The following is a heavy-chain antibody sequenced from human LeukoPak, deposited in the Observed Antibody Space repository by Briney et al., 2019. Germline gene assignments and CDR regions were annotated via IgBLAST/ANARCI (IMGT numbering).Heavy chain of an antibody. J-gene: IGHJ4*02. V-gene: IGHV3-30*04. CDR1: GFTFSSYA. Sequence: GGSLRPSCAASGFTFSSYAMHWVRQAPGKGLEWVAVISYDGSNKYYADSVKGRFTISRDNSKNTLYLQMNSLRAEDTAVYYCARGGRYYYGSGSYYVYWGQGTLVTVSS. D-gene: IGHD3-10*01. CDR3: ARGGRYYYGSGSYYVY. CDR2: ISYDGSNK.